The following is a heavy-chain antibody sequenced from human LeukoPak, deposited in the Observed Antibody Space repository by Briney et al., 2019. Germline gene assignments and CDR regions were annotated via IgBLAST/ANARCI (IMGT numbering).Heavy chain of an antibody. D-gene: IGHD1-26*01. J-gene: IGHJ3*02. CDR1: GFIFNSYH. CDR3: ARGLGKGAFDI. Sequence: PGGSLRLSCTASGFIFNSYHMNWVRQAPGKGLEWVSLISADTTTMYYADSVKGRFTISRDNAKSFLYLQMNTLRAEDTALYYCARGLGKGAFDIWGQGTMVTVSS. V-gene: IGHV3-48*01. CDR2: ISADTTTM.